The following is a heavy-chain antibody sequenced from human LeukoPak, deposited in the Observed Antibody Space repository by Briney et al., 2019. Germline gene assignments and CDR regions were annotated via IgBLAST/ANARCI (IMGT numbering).Heavy chain of an antibody. Sequence: SETLSLTCTVSGGSISSSSYYWSWIRQPPGKGLEWIGYIYYSGSTNYNPSLKSRVTISVDTSKNQFSLKLSSVTAADTAVYYCARDTSDDYGDYGDAFDIWGQGTMVTVSS. CDR3: ARDTSDDYGDYGDAFDI. CDR2: IYYSGST. V-gene: IGHV4-61*01. D-gene: IGHD4-17*01. J-gene: IGHJ3*02. CDR1: GGSISSSSYY.